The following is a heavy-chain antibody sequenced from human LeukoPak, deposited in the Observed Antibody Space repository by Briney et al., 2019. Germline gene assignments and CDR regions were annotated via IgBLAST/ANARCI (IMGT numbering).Heavy chain of an antibody. CDR1: DVSISNNGRY. CDR3: ARQLYSSGSYYAPMDV. CDR2: AYHTGAT. J-gene: IGHJ6*03. Sequence: SETLSLTCSVSDVSISNNGRYWAWIRQSPGKGLEWIGSAYHTGATNYNPSLESRVSMSVDTSKNQFSLKLSSVTATDTAVYYCARQLYSSGSYYAPMDVWGKGTTVTISS. V-gene: IGHV4-39*01. D-gene: IGHD3-10*01.